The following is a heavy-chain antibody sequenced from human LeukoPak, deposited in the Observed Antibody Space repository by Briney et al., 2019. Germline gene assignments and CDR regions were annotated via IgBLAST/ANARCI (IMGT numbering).Heavy chain of an antibody. V-gene: IGHV1-2*02. D-gene: IGHD6-13*01. CDR1: GYPFRGDS. CDR3: ARRVQQPVAPGWFDP. CDR2: INPNSGDT. Sequence: ASVKVSCKASGYPFRGDSMHWVRQAPGQGLEWMGLINPNSGDTKYEQKFQGRVTMAWDTSISTVYMELKRLTSDDTAVYYCARRVQQPVAPGWFDPWGQGTLVTVSS. J-gene: IGHJ5*02.